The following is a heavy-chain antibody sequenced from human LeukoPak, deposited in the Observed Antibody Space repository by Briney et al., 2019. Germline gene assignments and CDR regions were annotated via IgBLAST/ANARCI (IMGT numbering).Heavy chain of an antibody. V-gene: IGHV3-74*01. D-gene: IGHD3-9*01. Sequence: GGSLRLSCAASGFTFSSYWMHWVRQAPGKGLVWVSRINSDGSSTSYADSVKGRFTISRDNAKNTLYLQMNSLRAEDTAVYYCARVDILTGYYKRGGGFDYWGQGTLVTVSS. CDR2: INSDGSST. J-gene: IGHJ4*02. CDR1: GFTFSSYW. CDR3: ARVDILTGYYKRGGGFDY.